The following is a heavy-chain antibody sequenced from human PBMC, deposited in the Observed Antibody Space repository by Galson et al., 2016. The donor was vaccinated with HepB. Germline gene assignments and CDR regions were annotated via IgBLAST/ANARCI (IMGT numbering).Heavy chain of an antibody. D-gene: IGHD1-14*01. CDR3: AKCPPGTRGSLDS. J-gene: IGHJ4*02. CDR1: GFTFNSYA. CDR2: ISDNGHAT. V-gene: IGHV3-23*01. Sequence: SLRLSCAGYGFTFNSYAMNWVRQAPGKGLERISLISDNGHATYYADPVRGRFSIARDNSKNTLYLQMNSLRADDTAVYYCAKCPPGTRGSLDSWGQGTLVTVSS.